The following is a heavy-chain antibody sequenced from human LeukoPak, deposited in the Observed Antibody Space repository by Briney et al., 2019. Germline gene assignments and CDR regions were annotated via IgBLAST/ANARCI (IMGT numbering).Heavy chain of an antibody. V-gene: IGHV3-7*01. J-gene: IGHJ4*02. CDR1: GFTFSSYW. D-gene: IGHD3-22*01. Sequence: GGSLRLSCAASGFTFSSYWMSWVRQAPGKGLEWVANIKQDGSEKYYADSVKGRFTISRDNAKNSLYLQMNSLRAEDTAVYYCAREGGYYYDSSGYYYDYWGQGTLVTVSS. CDR3: AREGGYYYDSSGYYYDY. CDR2: IKQDGSEK.